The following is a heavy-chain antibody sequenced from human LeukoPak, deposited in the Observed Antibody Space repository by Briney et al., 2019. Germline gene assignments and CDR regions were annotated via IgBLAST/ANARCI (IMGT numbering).Heavy chain of an antibody. CDR1: GYSFTSYW. V-gene: IGHV5-51*01. J-gene: IGHJ6*02. CDR2: IYPGDSDT. Sequence: GESLKISCKGSGYSFTSYWIGWVRQMPGKGLEWMGIIYPGDSDTRYSPSLQGQVTISADKSISTAYLQWSSLKASDTAMYYCARHAYDSSGFYGMDVWGQGTTVTVSS. D-gene: IGHD3-22*01. CDR3: ARHAYDSSGFYGMDV.